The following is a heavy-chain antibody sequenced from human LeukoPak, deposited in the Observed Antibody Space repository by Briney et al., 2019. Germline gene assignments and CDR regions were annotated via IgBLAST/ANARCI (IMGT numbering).Heavy chain of an antibody. CDR1: VFTVSSNY. Sequence: PGGSLTLTCASSVFTVSSNYMSEVRQAPGKGLAGVALIYSGGSTYYADSVKGRFTISRDNSKNMLYLQMNSLRAEDTAVYYCARENSPRYYYGSGSYYNGDLGWFDPWGQGTLVTVSS. CDR3: ARENSPRYYYGSGSYYNGDLGWFDP. J-gene: IGHJ5*02. V-gene: IGHV3-66*01. D-gene: IGHD3-10*01. CDR2: IYSGGST.